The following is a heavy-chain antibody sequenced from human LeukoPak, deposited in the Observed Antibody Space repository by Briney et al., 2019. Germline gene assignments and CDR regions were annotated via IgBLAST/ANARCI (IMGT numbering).Heavy chain of an antibody. CDR1: GYSFTSYW. D-gene: IGHD2-2*01. V-gene: IGHV5-51*01. CDR3: ARTLDFTSAEYFQH. Sequence: GESLKISCKGSGYSFTSYWIGWVRQMPGKGLEWTGIIYPGDSDTRYSPSFQGQVTISADKSISTAYLQRSSLKASDTAMYYCARTLDFTSAEYFQHWGQGTLVTVSS. J-gene: IGHJ1*01. CDR2: IYPGDSDT.